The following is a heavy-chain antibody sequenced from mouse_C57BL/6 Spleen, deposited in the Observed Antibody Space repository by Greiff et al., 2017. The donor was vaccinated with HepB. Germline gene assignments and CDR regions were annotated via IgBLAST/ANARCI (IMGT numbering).Heavy chain of an antibody. V-gene: IGHV5-6*01. CDR3: ARTGKAY. CDR1: GFTFSSYG. D-gene: IGHD4-1*01. J-gene: IGHJ3*01. Sequence: EVKVVESGGDLVKPGGSLKLSCAASGFTFSSYGMSWVRQTPDKRLEWVATISSGGSYTYYPDSVKGRFTISRDNAKNTLYLQMSSLKSEDTAMYYCARTGKAYWGQGTLVTVSA. CDR2: ISSGGSYT.